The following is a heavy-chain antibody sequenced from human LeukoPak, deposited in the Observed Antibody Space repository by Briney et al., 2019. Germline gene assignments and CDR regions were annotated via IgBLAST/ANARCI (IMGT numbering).Heavy chain of an antibody. CDR1: GFTFTNYD. CDR3: ARDKIVATPRPYYYYYMDV. Sequence: AGGTLRLSCEASGFTFTNYDMTWVRQAPGKGLEWVSLIYSGGSTYYADSVKGRFTISRDNSKNTLYLQMNSLRAEDTAVYYCARDKIVATPRPYYYYYMDVWGKGTTVTVSS. D-gene: IGHD5-12*01. J-gene: IGHJ6*03. V-gene: IGHV3-66*01. CDR2: IYSGGST.